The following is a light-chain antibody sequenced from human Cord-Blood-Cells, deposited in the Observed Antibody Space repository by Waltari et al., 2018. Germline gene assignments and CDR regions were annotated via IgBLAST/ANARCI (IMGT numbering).Light chain of an antibody. CDR1: SSDVGGYNY. J-gene: IGLJ3*02. CDR2: DVS. V-gene: IGLV2-14*01. Sequence: QSALTQSASVSGSPGQSITISCTGTSSDVGGYNYVSWYQQHPGKAPKLMIYDVSKRTSGVSKRFSGSKSGNTASLTISGLQAEDEADYYCSSYTSSSTWVFGGGTKLTVL. CDR3: SSYTSSSTWV.